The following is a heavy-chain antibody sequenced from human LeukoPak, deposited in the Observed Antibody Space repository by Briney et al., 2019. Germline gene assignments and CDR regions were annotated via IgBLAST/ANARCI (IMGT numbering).Heavy chain of an antibody. Sequence: GGSLRLSCAASGFTFSSYEMNWVRQAPGKGLEWVAFIRYDGSNKYYADSVKGRFTISRDNSKNTLYLQTNSLRAEDTAVYYCAKDHGYYYDSSGYSKRAFDIWGQGTMVTVSS. V-gene: IGHV3-30*02. CDR3: AKDHGYYYDSSGYSKRAFDI. D-gene: IGHD3-22*01. J-gene: IGHJ3*02. CDR2: IRYDGSNK. CDR1: GFTFSSYE.